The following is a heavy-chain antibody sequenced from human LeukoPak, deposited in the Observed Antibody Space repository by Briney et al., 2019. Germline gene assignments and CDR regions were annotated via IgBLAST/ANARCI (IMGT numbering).Heavy chain of an antibody. J-gene: IGHJ4*02. CDR3: ARYHGGYLAY. D-gene: IGHD2-15*01. Sequence: GESLKISCAASGFTFSVFWMSWVRQAPGKGLEWVANIKQDGSEKYYVDSVKGRFTISRDNDNNSMYLQINSLRAEDTAVYYCARYHGGYLAYWGQGTLVTVSS. CDR2: IKQDGSEK. V-gene: IGHV3-7*01. CDR1: GFTFSVFW.